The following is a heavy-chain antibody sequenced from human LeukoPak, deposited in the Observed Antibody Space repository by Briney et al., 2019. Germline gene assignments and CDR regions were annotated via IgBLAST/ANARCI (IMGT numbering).Heavy chain of an antibody. CDR2: INPSGGST. Sequence: ASVKVSCKASGYTFTSYYMHWVRQAPGQGLEWMGIINPSGGSTSYAQKFQGRATMTRDTSTSTVYMELSSLRSEDTAVYYCARELYYYDSSGCYHRAFDIWGQGTMVTVSS. V-gene: IGHV1-46*01. D-gene: IGHD3-22*01. J-gene: IGHJ3*02. CDR3: ARELYYYDSSGCYHRAFDI. CDR1: GYTFTSYY.